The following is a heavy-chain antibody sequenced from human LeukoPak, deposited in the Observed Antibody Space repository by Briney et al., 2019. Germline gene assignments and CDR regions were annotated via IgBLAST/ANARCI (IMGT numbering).Heavy chain of an antibody. CDR3: ARDAGYCGGDCYFSDY. V-gene: IGHV1-18*01. J-gene: IGHJ4*02. CDR1: GYTFTSYG. Sequence: ASVKVSCKASGYTFTSYGISWVRQAPGQGLEWMGWISAYNGNTNYAQKLQGRVTMTTDTSTSTAYMELRSLRSGDTAVYYCARDAGYCGGDCYFSDYWGQGTLVTVSS. CDR2: ISAYNGNT. D-gene: IGHD2-21*01.